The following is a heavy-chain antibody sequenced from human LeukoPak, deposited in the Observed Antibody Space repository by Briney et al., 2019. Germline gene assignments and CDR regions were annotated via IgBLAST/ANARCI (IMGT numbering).Heavy chain of an antibody. V-gene: IGHV3-30*03. D-gene: IGHD1-26*01. CDR2: ISYDGSNK. CDR3: SKSESGSYYRPLDY. CDR1: GFTFSSYG. J-gene: IGHJ4*02. Sequence: PGGSLRLSCAASGFTFSSYGMHWVRQAPGKGLEWVAVISYDGSNKYYADSVKGRFTISRDNSKNTLYLQMNSLRAEDTALYYCSKSESGSYYRPLDYWGQGTLVTVSS.